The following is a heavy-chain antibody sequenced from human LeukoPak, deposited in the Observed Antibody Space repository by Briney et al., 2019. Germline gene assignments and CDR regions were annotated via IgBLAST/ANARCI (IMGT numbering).Heavy chain of an antibody. V-gene: IGHV3-7*01. CDR2: IKQDGSEK. D-gene: IGHD2-2*02. CDR3: AREAGDIVVVPAAILRYYYYMDV. J-gene: IGHJ6*03. Sequence: GGSLRLSCAASGFTFSSYWMSWVRQAPGKGLEGVANIKQDGSEKYYVDSVKGRFTISRDNAKNSLYLQMNSLRAEDTAVYYCAREAGDIVVVPAAILRYYYYMDVWGKGTTVTVSS. CDR1: GFTFSSYW.